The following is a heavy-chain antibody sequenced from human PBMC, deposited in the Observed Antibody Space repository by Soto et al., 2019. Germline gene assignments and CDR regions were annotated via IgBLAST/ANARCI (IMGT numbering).Heavy chain of an antibody. D-gene: IGHD3-10*01. V-gene: IGHV3-48*02. J-gene: IGHJ6*02. CDR1: GFTFSSYS. Sequence: PGGSLRLSCAASGFTFSSYSMNWVRQAQGKGLEWVSYISSSSSTIYYADSVKGRFTISRDNAKNSLYLQMNSLRDEDTAVYYCASLRGVISHYYCGMDVWGQGTTVTVSS. CDR2: ISSSSSTI. CDR3: ASLRGVISHYYCGMDV.